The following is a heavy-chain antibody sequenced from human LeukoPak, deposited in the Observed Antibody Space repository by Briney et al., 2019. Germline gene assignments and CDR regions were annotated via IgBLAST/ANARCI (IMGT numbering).Heavy chain of an antibody. CDR3: ARAIVLMVHGAFDI. D-gene: IGHD2-8*01. V-gene: IGHV1-69*05. J-gene: IGHJ3*02. CDR2: IIPIFGTA. Sequence: GASVKVSCKASGGTFSSYAISWVRQAPGQGLEWMGGIIPIFGTANYAQKFQGRVTITTDESTSTAYMELSSLRSEDTAVYYCARAIVLMVHGAFDIWGQGTMVTVSS. CDR1: GGTFSSYA.